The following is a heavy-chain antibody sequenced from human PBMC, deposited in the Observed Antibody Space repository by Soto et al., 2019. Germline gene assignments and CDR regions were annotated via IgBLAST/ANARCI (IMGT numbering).Heavy chain of an antibody. V-gene: IGHV1-69*12. CDR1: GGTFSSYA. CDR3: ARDNELGSYYYYGMDV. J-gene: IGHJ6*02. Sequence: QVQLVQSGVEVTKPGSSVKVSCKASGGTFSSYAISWVRQAPGQGLEWMGGIIPIFGTANYAQKFQGRVTITADESTSTDSRGLSSLRSEDTAVYYCARDNELGSYYYYGMDVWGQGTTVTVSS. D-gene: IGHD7-27*01. CDR2: IIPIFGTA.